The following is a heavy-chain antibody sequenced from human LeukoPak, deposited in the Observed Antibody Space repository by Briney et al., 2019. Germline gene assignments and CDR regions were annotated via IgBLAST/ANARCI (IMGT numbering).Heavy chain of an antibody. J-gene: IGHJ4*02. CDR1: GGTFSSYA. V-gene: IGHV1-2*06. CDR2: IHPTSGDT. CDR3: AREVAYFAD. D-gene: IGHD5-12*01. Sequence: ASVKVSCKASGGTFSSYAISWVRQAPGQGLEWMGRIHPTSGDTKYAQKFQGRVTMTSDPSTTTAYMELSRLRSDDTAVYYCAREVAYFADWGQGTLVTVSS.